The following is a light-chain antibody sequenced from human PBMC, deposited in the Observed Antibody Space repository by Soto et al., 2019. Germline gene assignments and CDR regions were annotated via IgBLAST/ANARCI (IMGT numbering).Light chain of an antibody. CDR3: QQYGSSPRLT. J-gene: IGKJ4*01. CDR1: QSVSGSY. V-gene: IGKV3-20*01. CDR2: GTS. Sequence: EIVLTQSPGTLSLSPGERATLSCRASQSVSGSYLAWYQQKPGQAPRLLIYGTSSRATGIPDRFSGSGSGTDFTLTISRLEPEDCAVYYCQQYGSSPRLTFGGGTKVDIK.